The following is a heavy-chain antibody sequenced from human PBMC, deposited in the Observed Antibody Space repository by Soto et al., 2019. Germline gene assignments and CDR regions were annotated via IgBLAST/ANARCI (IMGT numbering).Heavy chain of an antibody. CDR1: GVTLEDSA. CDR3: ARDPSGERISTGYSPDY. D-gene: IGHD3-9*01. CDR2: ISANNDNT. V-gene: IGHV1-18*01. Sequence: ETSAKFSCEASGVTLEDSAVQWVRQDNGQSLEWMGRISANNDNTNSAQKLQGRVTMTTDTSTTTAYMELRSLRSDDTAVYYCARDPSGERISTGYSPDYWGQGTLVTVSS. J-gene: IGHJ4*02.